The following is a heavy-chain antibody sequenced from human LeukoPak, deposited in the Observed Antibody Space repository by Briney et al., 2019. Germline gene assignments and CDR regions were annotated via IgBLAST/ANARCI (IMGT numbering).Heavy chain of an antibody. D-gene: IGHD2-2*01. J-gene: IGHJ5*02. CDR1: GGSISSSSYY. CDR2: IYYSGST. V-gene: IGHV4-39*01. Sequence: SETLSLTCTVSGGSISSSSYYWGWIRQPPGKGLEWIGSIYYSGSTYYNPSLKSRVTISVDTSKGQFSLKLSSVTAADTAVYYCAGTDIVVVPAAAYYNWFDPWGQGTLVTVSS. CDR3: AGTDIVVVPAAAYYNWFDP.